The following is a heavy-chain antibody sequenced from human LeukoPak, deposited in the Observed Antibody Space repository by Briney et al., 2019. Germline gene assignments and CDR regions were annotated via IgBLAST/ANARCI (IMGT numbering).Heavy chain of an antibody. J-gene: IGHJ4*02. CDR3: ARAAEGDYFDY. CDR1: GGSISSGGYS. Sequence: SETLSLTCAVSGGSISSGGYSWSWIRQPPGMGLEWIGYIYHSGSTYYNPSLKSRATISVDRSKSQFSLKLSSVTAADTAVYYCARAAEGDYFDYWGQGTLVTVSS. CDR2: IYHSGST. V-gene: IGHV4-30-2*01. D-gene: IGHD6-19*01.